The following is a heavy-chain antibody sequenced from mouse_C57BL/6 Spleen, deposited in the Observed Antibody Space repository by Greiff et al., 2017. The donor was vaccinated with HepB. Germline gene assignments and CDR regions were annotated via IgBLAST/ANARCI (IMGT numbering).Heavy chain of an antibody. Sequence: EVQLQQSGGGLVQPGGSMKLSCAASGFTFSDAWMDWVRQSPEKGLEWVAEIRNKANNHATYYAESVKGRFTISRDDSKSSVYLQMNSLRAEDTGIYYCTRDYGSSYEWYFDVWGTGTTVTVSS. CDR2: IRNKANNHAT. J-gene: IGHJ1*03. V-gene: IGHV6-6*01. D-gene: IGHD1-1*01. CDR1: GFTFSDAW. CDR3: TRDYGSSYEWYFDV.